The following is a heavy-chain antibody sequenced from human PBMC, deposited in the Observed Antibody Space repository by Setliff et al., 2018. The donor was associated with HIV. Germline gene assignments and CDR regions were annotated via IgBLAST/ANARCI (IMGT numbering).Heavy chain of an antibody. CDR3: ARQNYYDISGYYARPLDFDS. D-gene: IGHD3-22*01. V-gene: IGHV4-39*01. CDR1: GGSISSGIYY. CDR2: VSHTGNT. J-gene: IGHJ4*02. Sequence: SETLSLTCTVSGGSISSGIYYWSWIRQPAGKGLEWIATVSHTGNTYSSPSLKSRVSISLHSSENQFSLRVFSATAADTASYYCARQNYYDISGYYARPLDFDSWGQGVLVTVSS.